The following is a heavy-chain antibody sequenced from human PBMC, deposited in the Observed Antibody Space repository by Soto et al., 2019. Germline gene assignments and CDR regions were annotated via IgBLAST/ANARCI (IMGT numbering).Heavy chain of an antibody. D-gene: IGHD1-26*01. J-gene: IGHJ4*02. CDR1: GFTFDKVW. CDR2: IKSKNVGGTT. CDR3: TTGRDDLLY. Sequence: EVQLVESGGGLVKPGGSLRLSCAVSGFTFDKVWMNWVRQAPGKGLEWVGGIKSKNVGGTTDYAEPVKGRFTISRDDSKNMLYLQMNSLKTEDTGMYFCTTGRDDLLYWGQGTLVTVSS. V-gene: IGHV3-15*07.